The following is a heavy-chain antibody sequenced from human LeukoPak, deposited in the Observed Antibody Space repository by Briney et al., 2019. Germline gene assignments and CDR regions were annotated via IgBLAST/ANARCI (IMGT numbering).Heavy chain of an antibody. J-gene: IGHJ4*02. CDR3: ASGPYSGSYPRTTNLDY. CDR2: ISGSGGST. Sequence: GGSLRLSCAASGFTFSSYAMSWVRQAPGKGLEWVSAISGSGGSTYYADSVKGRFTISRDNSKNTLYLQMNSLRAEDTAVYYCASGPYSGSYPRTTNLDYWGQGTLVTVSS. CDR1: GFTFSSYA. D-gene: IGHD1-26*01. V-gene: IGHV3-23*01.